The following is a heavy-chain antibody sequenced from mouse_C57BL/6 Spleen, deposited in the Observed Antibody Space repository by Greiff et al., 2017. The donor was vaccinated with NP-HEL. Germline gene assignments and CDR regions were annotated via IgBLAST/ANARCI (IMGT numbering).Heavy chain of an antibody. D-gene: IGHD1-1*01. CDR1: GYTFTDYE. CDR2: IDPETGGT. Sequence: QLQQSGAELVRPGASVTLSCKASGYTFTDYEMHWVKQTPVHGLEWIGAIDPETGGTAYNQKFKGKAILTADKSSSTAYMELRSLTSEDSAVYYCTRRGYYGSSFDYWGQGTTLTVSS. V-gene: IGHV1-15*01. J-gene: IGHJ2*01. CDR3: TRRGYYGSSFDY.